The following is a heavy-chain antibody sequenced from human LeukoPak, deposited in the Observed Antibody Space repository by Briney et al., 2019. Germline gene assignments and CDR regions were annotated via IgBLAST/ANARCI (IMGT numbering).Heavy chain of an antibody. D-gene: IGHD2-21*02. V-gene: IGHV4-59*01. CDR3: ARVESYCGGGCGYAFDI. J-gene: IGHJ3*02. CDR1: GGSISSYY. Sequence: SETLSLTCTVSGGSISSYYWSWIRRPPGKGLEWIGYIYYSGSTNYNPSLKSRVTISVDTSKNQFSLKLSSVTAADTAVYYCARVESYCGGGCGYAFDIWGKGTMVTVSS. CDR2: IYYSGST.